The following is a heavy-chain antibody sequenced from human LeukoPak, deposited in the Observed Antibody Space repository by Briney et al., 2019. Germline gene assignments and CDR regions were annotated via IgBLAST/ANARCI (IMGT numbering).Heavy chain of an antibody. CDR2: IYYSGST. V-gene: IGHV4-59*11. D-gene: IGHD7-27*01. CDR3: ARESRDWGSFDY. Sequence: SETLSLTRTGSGGSISSHYWSWIRQPPGKGLEWIGDIYYSGSTNYNPSLKSRVTISVDTSKNQFSLKLSSVTAADTAVYYCARESRDWGSFDYWGQGTLVTVSS. CDR1: GGSISSHY. J-gene: IGHJ4*02.